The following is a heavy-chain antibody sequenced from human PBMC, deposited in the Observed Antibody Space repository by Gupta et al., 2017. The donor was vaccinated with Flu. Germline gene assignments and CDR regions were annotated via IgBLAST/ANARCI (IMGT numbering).Heavy chain of an antibody. D-gene: IGHD1-26*01. J-gene: IGHJ4*02. CDR2: IYYTGTT. V-gene: IGHV4-59*01. CDR3: ARVKVGDTTFLYDY. Sequence: TSYYWSWIRQPPGKGLEWIGYIYYTGTTNYSPSLKGRVSISVDTSKNQFSLRLSSATAADTAVYYCARVKVGDTTFLYDYWGQGTLVTVSS. CDR1: TSYY.